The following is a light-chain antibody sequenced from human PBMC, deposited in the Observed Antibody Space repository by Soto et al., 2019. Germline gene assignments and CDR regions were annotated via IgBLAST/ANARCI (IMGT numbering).Light chain of an antibody. CDR1: QSVSSSY. CDR2: GAS. Sequence: EIVLTQSPATLSLSPGNRATLSCRASQSVSSSYLAWYQQKPGQAPRLLIYGASSRATGIPDRFSGSGSGTDFTLTISRLEPEDFAVYYCQQYGSSPVYTFGQGTKLEIK. V-gene: IGKV3-20*01. CDR3: QQYGSSPVYT. J-gene: IGKJ2*01.